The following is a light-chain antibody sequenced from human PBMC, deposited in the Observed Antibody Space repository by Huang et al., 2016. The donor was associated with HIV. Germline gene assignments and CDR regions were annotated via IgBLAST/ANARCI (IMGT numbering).Light chain of an antibody. CDR1: KSVSTSY. CDR2: GAS. Sequence: EIVLTQSPGTLSLSPGERATLSCRARKSVSTSYLAWYQQEPGQAPRRLIYGASSRATGIPDRFSGSGSGTDFTLTITRLEPEDFAVYYCQQYGGSPPRYTFGQGTKLEIK. J-gene: IGKJ2*01. CDR3: QQYGGSPPRYT. V-gene: IGKV3-20*01.